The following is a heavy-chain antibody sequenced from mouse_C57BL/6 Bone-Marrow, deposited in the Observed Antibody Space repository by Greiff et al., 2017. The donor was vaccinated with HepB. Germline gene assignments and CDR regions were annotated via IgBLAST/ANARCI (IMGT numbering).Heavy chain of an antibody. CDR1: GFTFSSYG. CDR3: AKPPRFDY. Sequence: DVKLVESGGDLVKPGGSLKLSCAASGFTFSSYGMSWVRQTPDKRLEWVATISSCGSYTYYPHSVKGRFTISRDNAKNTLYLQMSSLKSEDTAMYYCAKPPRFDYWGQGTTLTVSS. V-gene: IGHV5-6*02. J-gene: IGHJ2*01. CDR2: ISSCGSYT.